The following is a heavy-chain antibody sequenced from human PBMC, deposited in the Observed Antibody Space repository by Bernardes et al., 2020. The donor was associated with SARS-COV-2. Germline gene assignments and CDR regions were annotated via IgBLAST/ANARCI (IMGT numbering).Heavy chain of an antibody. Sequence: GGSLRLSREGSGFTFSRYGMHWVRQAPGKGLEWLAFISYHGNNQFYADSVKGRFTISRDNSKNTVSLLVNSLRAEDSGVYYCARDPGDEFNYGLYYFINWGQGTLVNVSS. CDR1: GFTFSRYG. V-gene: IGHV3-30*03. CDR2: ISYHGNNQ. J-gene: IGHJ4*02. D-gene: IGHD3-10*01. CDR3: ARDPGDEFNYGLYYFIN.